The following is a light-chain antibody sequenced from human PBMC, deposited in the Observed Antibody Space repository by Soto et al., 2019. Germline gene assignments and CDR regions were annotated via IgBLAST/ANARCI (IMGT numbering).Light chain of an antibody. J-gene: IGKJ1*01. V-gene: IGKV1-5*03. CDR3: QHYNSYSEA. CDR1: QTTSSW. CDR2: KAS. Sequence: DIQMTQSPSTLSGSVGDGVTITCRASQTTSSWLAWYQQKPGKAPKLLIYKASTLKSGVPSRFSGSGSGTEFTLTISSLQPDDFATYYCQHYNSYSEAFGQGTKVDI.